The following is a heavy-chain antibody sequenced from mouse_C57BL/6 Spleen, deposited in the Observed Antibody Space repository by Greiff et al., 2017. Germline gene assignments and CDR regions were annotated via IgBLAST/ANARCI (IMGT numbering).Heavy chain of an antibody. J-gene: IGHJ3*01. CDR1: GYTFTDYN. Sequence: EVHLVESGPELVKPGASVKIPCKASGYTFTDYNMDWVKQSHGKSLEWIGDINPNNGGTIYNQKFKGKATLTVDKSSSTAYMELRSLTSEDTAVYYCARGAYSNYFAYWGQGTLVTVSA. D-gene: IGHD2-5*01. V-gene: IGHV1-18*01. CDR2: INPNNGGT. CDR3: ARGAYSNYFAY.